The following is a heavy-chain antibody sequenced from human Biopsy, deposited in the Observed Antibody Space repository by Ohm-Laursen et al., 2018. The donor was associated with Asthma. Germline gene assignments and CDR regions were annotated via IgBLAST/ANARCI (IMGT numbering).Heavy chain of an antibody. V-gene: IGHV3-11*01. CDR2: ISSSGSTI. Sequence: GSLRLSCTASGFSFSDYYMTWMRQAPGKGLEWVSSISSSGSTIYPAESVKGRFTISRDNAQKSLFLQMGSLRAEDTAIYYCARVFESSEWGPFYHFGLDVWGQGTTVAVSS. J-gene: IGHJ6*02. CDR3: ARVFESSEWGPFYHFGLDV. D-gene: IGHD6-25*01. CDR1: GFSFSDYY.